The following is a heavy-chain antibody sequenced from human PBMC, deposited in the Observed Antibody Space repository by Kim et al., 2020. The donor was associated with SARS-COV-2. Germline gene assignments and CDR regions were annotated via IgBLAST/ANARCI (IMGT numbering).Heavy chain of an antibody. J-gene: IGHJ5*02. CDR1: GYTFTSYG. D-gene: IGHD3-16*02. CDR2: ISAYNGNT. V-gene: IGHV1-18*01. Sequence: ASVKVSCKASGYTFTSYGISWVRQAPGQGLEWMGWISAYNGNTNYAQKLQGRVTMTTDTSTSTAYMELRSLRSDDTAVYYCARDHSGYDYVWGSYRSGWWFDPWGQGTLVTVSS. CDR3: ARDHSGYDYVWGSYRSGWWFDP.